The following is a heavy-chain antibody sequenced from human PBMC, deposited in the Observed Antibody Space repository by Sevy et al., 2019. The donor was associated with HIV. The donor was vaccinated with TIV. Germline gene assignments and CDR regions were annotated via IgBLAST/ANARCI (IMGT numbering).Heavy chain of an antibody. CDR1: GYTFTDYD. V-gene: IGHV1-8*01. J-gene: IGHJ4*02. CDR3: AKLASCGGDCYYFDF. D-gene: IGHD2-21*02. CDR2: MYPNSGHT. Sequence: ASAKVSCKASGYTFTDYDITRVRQVTGQGLQFVGWMYPNSGHTAYTENFQGRVYTTRDTSISTAYMELSSLRSEDTAVYYCAKLASCGGDCYYFDFWGQGTLVTVSS.